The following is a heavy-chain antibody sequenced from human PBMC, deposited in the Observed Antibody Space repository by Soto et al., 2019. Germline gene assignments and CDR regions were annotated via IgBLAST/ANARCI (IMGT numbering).Heavy chain of an antibody. CDR1: GFSLSTSGVA. V-gene: IGHV2-5*02. CDR2: FYWDDDK. D-gene: IGHD2-15*01. CDR3: ARASRFKTGHCRGGSCYSFDQ. J-gene: IGHJ5*02. Sequence: QITLKESGPTLVKPTQTLTLTCTFSGFSLSTSGVAVGWIRHPPGKALEWLAIFYWDDDKSYNPSLKSRLTIAKDTSKDQVVLKMTNMDTVDTATYYCARASRFKTGHCRGGSCYSFDQWGQGTLVTVSS.